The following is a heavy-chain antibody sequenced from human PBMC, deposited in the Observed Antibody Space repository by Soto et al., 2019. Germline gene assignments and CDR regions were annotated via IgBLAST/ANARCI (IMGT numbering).Heavy chain of an antibody. CDR3: ASDTAALIDY. CDR2: INHSGST. D-gene: IGHD5-18*01. Sequence: SETLSLTCAVYGGSFSGYYWSWIRQPPGKGLEWIGEINHSGSTNYNPSLKSRVTISVDTSKNQFSLKLSSVTAADTAVYYCASDTAALIDYWGQGTLVTVSS. CDR1: GGSFSGYY. J-gene: IGHJ4*02. V-gene: IGHV4-34*01.